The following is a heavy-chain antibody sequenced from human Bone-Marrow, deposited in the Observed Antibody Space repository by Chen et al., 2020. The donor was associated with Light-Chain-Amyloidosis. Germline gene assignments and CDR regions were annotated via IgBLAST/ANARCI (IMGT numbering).Heavy chain of an antibody. CDR3: AKDISYDDILPGYPADAFDI. CDR1: GFAFSSYA. V-gene: IGHV3-23*04. D-gene: IGHD3-9*01. Sequence: EVQLVESGGGLLQRGGSLRLSCAASGFAFSSYAMSWVRQAPGEGLEWVSTISGRCGSRYYGDSVKGRLTISRDNSKNALFLQMNSLRAEDTAVYYCAKDISYDDILPGYPADAFDIWGQGTMVTVSS. CDR2: ISGRCGSR. J-gene: IGHJ3*02.